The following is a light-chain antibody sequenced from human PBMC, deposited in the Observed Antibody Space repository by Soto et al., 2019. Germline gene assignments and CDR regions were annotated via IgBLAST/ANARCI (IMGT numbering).Light chain of an antibody. V-gene: IGKV3-15*01. CDR3: QQYNKWPLT. J-gene: IGKJ4*01. CDR2: GAS. CDR1: QSLNGN. Sequence: EIVMTQSPATLSVSPGERATLSCRASQSLNGNLAWYQQKPGQGPRLLIYGASTRATGIPARLSGSGSGTEFTLTISSLQSEDFAVYHSQQYNKWPLTFGGGTKVEIK.